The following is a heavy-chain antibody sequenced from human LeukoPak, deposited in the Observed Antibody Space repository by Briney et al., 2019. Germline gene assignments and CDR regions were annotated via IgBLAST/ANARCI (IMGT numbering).Heavy chain of an antibody. J-gene: IGHJ4*02. CDR1: GFTFSSYG. CDR3: AKDPLLRYFDWSLYYFDY. Sequence: WGSLRLSCAASGFTFSSYGMHWVRQAPGKGLEWVAVISYDGSNKYYADSVKGRFTISRDNSKNTLYLQMNSLRAEDTAVYYCAKDPLLRYFDWSLYYFDYWGQGTLVTVSS. CDR2: ISYDGSNK. D-gene: IGHD3-9*01. V-gene: IGHV3-30*18.